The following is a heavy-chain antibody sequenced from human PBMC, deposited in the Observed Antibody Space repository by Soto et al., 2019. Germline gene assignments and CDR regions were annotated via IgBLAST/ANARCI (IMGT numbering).Heavy chain of an antibody. D-gene: IGHD2-2*02. V-gene: IGHV3-23*01. J-gene: IGHJ4*02. CDR1: GLTLSGDA. CDR2: ISATGGSI. Sequence: EAQLLESGGGLVQPGGSLRLSCAGSGLTLSGDAMSWVRQAPGKGLEWVAAISATGGSILYGDSVKGRFTISRDNSKNTLYLQLNSLRAEDTAVYYCAKERRRGYTFDYWGQGTLVTVSS. CDR3: AKERRRGYTFDY.